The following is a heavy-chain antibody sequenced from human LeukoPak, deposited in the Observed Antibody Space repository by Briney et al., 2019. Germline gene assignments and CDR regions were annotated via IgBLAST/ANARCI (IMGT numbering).Heavy chain of an antibody. CDR1: GYTFTSHY. D-gene: IGHD3-3*01. CDR2: INPSVGST. CDR3: AAPGASGFVGNFWSGHLDF. Sequence: GASVKVSCRASGYTFTSHYMHRVRQAPGQGLEWMGVINPSVGSTSYPQKFQGRVTMSRDTSTSTVYMELSSLKSEDTAVYYCAAPGASGFVGNFWSGHLDFWGRGALVTVSS. J-gene: IGHJ4*02. V-gene: IGHV1-46*01.